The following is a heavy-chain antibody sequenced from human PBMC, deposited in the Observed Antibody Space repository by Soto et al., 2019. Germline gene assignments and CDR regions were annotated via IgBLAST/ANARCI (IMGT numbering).Heavy chain of an antibody. CDR2: ISSSGSTI. CDR1: GFTFSDYY. CDR3: ARSTDVYDILRYYYYYMDV. D-gene: IGHD3-9*01. Sequence: GGSLRLSCAASGFTFSDYYMSWIRQAPGKGLEWVSYISSSGSTIYYADSVKGRFTISRDNAKNSLYLQMNSLRAEDTAVYYCARSTDVYDILRYYYYYMDVWGKGTTVTVSS. J-gene: IGHJ6*03. V-gene: IGHV3-11*01.